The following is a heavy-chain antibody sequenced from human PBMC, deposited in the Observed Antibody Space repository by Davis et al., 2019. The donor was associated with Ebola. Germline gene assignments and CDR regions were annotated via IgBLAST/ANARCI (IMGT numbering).Heavy chain of an antibody. CDR1: GFPFSSYD. J-gene: IGHJ4*02. D-gene: IGHD6-6*01. V-gene: IGHV3-13*01. CDR3: ARAHFGRSSFDY. Sequence: PGGSLRPSCPASGFPFSSYDMHWVRHVTGKGLEWVSAIGTAGDTYYPGSVKGRFTISRENAKNSLYLQMNSLRAGDTAVYYCARAHFGRSSFDYWGQGTLVTVSS. CDR2: IGTAGDT.